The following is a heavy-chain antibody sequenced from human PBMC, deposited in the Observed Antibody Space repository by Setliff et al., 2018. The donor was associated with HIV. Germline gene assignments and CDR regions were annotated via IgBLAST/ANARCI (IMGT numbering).Heavy chain of an antibody. D-gene: IGHD4-17*01. V-gene: IGHV4-38-2*02. Sequence: ETLSLTCTVTGYSISSGYYWAWIRQPPGKGLEWIGHIYHAGNTYYNPSLKGRVTISVDTSKNQISLRLNSLTAADTALYYCARGTTLNVVPDAFDIWGQGTMVTVSS. J-gene: IGHJ3*02. CDR2: IYHAGNT. CDR1: GYSISSGYY. CDR3: ARGTTLNVVPDAFDI.